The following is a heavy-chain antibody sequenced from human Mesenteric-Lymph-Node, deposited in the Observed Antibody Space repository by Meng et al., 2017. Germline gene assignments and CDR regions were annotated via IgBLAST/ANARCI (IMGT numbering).Heavy chain of an antibody. V-gene: IGHV1-69*06. Sequence: SVKVSRKASGGTFSSYAISWVRQAPGQGLEWMGGIIPIFGTANYAQKFQGRVTITADKSTSTVYMELSSLRSEDTAVYYCARGADTANLPHAFDIWGQGTRVTVSS. D-gene: IGHD5-18*01. CDR1: GGTFSSYA. CDR2: IIPIFGTA. CDR3: ARGADTANLPHAFDI. J-gene: IGHJ3*02.